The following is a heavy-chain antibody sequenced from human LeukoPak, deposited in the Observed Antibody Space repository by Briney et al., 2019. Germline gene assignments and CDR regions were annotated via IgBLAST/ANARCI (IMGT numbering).Heavy chain of an antibody. J-gene: IGHJ6*02. V-gene: IGHV4-59*01. CDR2: IYYSGCT. CDR1: GGSISSYY. D-gene: IGHD5-18*01. Sequence: SETLSLTCTVSGGSISSYYWRWIRQPPGKGLEWIGYIYYSGCTNYNPSLESRVTISVDPSKNQFSQKLSSVTAADAAVYYCASTTRGYSYGSRYCYYGMDVWRQGTTVSVSS. CDR3: ASTTRGYSYGSRYCYYGMDV.